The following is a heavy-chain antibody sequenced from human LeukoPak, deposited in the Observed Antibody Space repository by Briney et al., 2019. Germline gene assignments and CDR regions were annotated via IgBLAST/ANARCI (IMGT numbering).Heavy chain of an antibody. V-gene: IGHV4-4*02. CDR2: IYHSGST. CDR3: ARFFSYYDYVWGSYRPIPPFDY. CDR1: GGSISSSNW. D-gene: IGHD3-16*02. J-gene: IGHJ4*02. Sequence: PSETLSLTCAVSGGSISSSNWWSGVRQPPGKGLEWIGEIYHSGSTNYNPSLKSRVTISVDKSKNQFSLKLSSVTAADTAVYYCARFFSYYDYVWGSYRPIPPFDYWGQGTLVTVSS.